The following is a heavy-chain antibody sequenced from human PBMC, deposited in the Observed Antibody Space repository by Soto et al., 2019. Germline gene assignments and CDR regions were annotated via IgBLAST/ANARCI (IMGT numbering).Heavy chain of an antibody. J-gene: IGHJ6*02. CDR3: ARDIAGDRPGYYYYGMDV. V-gene: IGHV1-46*01. Sequence: ASVEVSCKASGYTFTSYYMHWVRQAPGQGLEWMGIINPSGGSTSYAQKFQGRVTMTRDTSTSTVYMELSSLRSEDTAVYYCARDIAGDRPGYYYYGMDVWGQGTTVTVSS. CDR1: GYTFTSYY. CDR2: INPSGGST. D-gene: IGHD3-16*01.